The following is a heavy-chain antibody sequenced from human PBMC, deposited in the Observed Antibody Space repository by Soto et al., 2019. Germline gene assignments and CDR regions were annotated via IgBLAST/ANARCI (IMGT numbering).Heavy chain of an antibody. CDR1: GFSFSSYA. CDR2: ISGSSSNI. Sequence: EVQLLESGGGLVQPGGSLRLSCAASGFSFSSYAMTWVRQAPGRGLEWVSVISGSSSNIEYADYLKGRFTNSRDNSKNTVYLEMKSLGAEDTARYYCAKDRGNSGWGSIVVMWGQGTLVTVSS. CDR3: AKDRGNSGWGSIVVM. V-gene: IGHV3-23*01. D-gene: IGHD6-19*01. J-gene: IGHJ4*02.